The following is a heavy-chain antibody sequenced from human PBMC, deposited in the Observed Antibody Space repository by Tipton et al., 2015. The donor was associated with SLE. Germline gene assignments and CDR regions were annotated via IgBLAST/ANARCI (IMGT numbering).Heavy chain of an antibody. D-gene: IGHD2-2*01. CDR2: IYHSGST. Sequence: TLFLTCAVSGGSISSSNWWSWVRQPPGKGLEWIGNIYHSGSTNYNPSLKSRVTISVDKSKNQFSLKLSSVTAADTAVYYCARFSSTLNYGMDVWGQGTTVTVSS. CDR3: ARFSSTLNYGMDV. CDR1: GGSISSSNW. V-gene: IGHV4-4*02. J-gene: IGHJ6*02.